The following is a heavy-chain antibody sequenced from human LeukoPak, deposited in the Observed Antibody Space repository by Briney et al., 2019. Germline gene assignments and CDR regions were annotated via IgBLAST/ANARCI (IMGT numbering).Heavy chain of an antibody. J-gene: IGHJ5*02. V-gene: IGHV4-59*01. CDR1: GGSISSYY. CDR3: ARVRDRYCSGGSCYRYNWFDP. D-gene: IGHD2-15*01. Sequence: SETLSLTCTVSGGSISSYYWSWIRQPPGKGLEWIGYIYYSGSTNYNPSLKSRVTISVDTSKNQFSLKLSSVTAADTAVYYCARVRDRYCSGGSCYRYNWFDPWGQGTLVTVSS. CDR2: IYYSGST.